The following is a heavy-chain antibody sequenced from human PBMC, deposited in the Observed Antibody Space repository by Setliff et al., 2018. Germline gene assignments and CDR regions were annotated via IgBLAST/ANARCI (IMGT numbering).Heavy chain of an antibody. CDR2: IFSNDGK. Sequence: SGPTLVNPTETLTLACTVSGFSLSNTKMGVSWIRQPPGKALEWLAHIFSNDGKSYRTSLKSRLTISKDTSKSQVILTMTNMDPVDTATYYCARLWEYSTTEGWFDPWGQGALVTVSS. V-gene: IGHV2-26*01. CDR1: GFSLSNTKMG. J-gene: IGHJ5*02. CDR3: ARLWEYSTTEGWFDP. D-gene: IGHD6-13*01.